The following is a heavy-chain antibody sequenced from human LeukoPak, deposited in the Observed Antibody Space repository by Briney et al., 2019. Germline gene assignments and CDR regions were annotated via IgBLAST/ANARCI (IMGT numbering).Heavy chain of an antibody. V-gene: IGHV4-59*01. CDR1: GGSISGYY. J-gene: IGHJ4*02. CDR2: IYYSGST. Sequence: SETLSLTCTVSGGSISGYYWSWIRQPPGKGLEWIGYIYYSGSTNYNPSLKSRVTISIDTSKNQFSLKLSSVTAADTAVYYCARSQLWPLYYFDYWGQGTLVTVSS. D-gene: IGHD5-18*01. CDR3: ARSQLWPLYYFDY.